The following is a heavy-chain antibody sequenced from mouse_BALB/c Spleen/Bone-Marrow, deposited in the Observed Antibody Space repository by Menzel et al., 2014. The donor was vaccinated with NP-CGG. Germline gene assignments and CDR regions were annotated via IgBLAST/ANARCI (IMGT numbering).Heavy chain of an antibody. CDR1: GFTFSSFG. CDR2: ISSGSSTI. D-gene: IGHD2-10*02. V-gene: IGHV5-17*02. J-gene: IGHJ4*01. Sequence: EVQLQQSGGGLVQPGGSRKFSCAASGFTFSSFGIHWVRQAPEKGLEWVAYISSGSSTIYYADTVKGRFTISRDNPKNTLFLQMTSLRSEDTAMYYCARSGYGDYYAMDYWGQGTSVTVSS. CDR3: ARSGYGDYYAMDY.